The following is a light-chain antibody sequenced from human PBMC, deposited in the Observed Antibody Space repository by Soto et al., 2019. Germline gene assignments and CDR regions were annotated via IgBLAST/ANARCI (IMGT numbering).Light chain of an antibody. CDR1: SRDVGSYNL. CDR3: CSYAGSSTSYV. Sequence: CVLPQPASGYGAPGQAITISCTGTSRDVGSYNLVSWYQQHPGKAPKLMIYEVSKRPSGVSNRFSGSKSGNTASLTISGLQAEDGADYYCCSYAGSSTSYVFGTGTKVTVL. V-gene: IGLV2-23*02. CDR2: EVS. J-gene: IGLJ1*01.